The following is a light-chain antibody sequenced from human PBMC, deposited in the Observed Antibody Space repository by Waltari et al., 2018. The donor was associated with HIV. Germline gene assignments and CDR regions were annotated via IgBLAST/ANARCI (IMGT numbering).Light chain of an antibody. CDR1: QRISSW. CDR2: KAS. Sequence: DIQMTQSPSTLSASVGARVTITCRASQRISSWLAWYQQKPGKAPKLLIYKASTLESGVPSRFSGSESGTEFTLTISSLQPDDFATYCCQHYDSYSPAFGQGTKVEIK. V-gene: IGKV1-5*03. CDR3: QHYDSYSPA. J-gene: IGKJ1*01.